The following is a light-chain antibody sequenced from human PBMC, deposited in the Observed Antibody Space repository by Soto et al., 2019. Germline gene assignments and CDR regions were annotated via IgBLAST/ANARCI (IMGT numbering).Light chain of an antibody. CDR1: QSVRSN. Sequence: EIVMTQSPATLSVSPGERATLSCRASQSVRSNLAWYQQKPGQAPRLLIYGTSSRATGIPDRFSGSGSGTDFTLTISRLEPEDFSVYYCHQYDSWTFGQGTKVDIK. CDR3: HQYDSWT. V-gene: IGKV3D-15*01. J-gene: IGKJ1*01. CDR2: GTS.